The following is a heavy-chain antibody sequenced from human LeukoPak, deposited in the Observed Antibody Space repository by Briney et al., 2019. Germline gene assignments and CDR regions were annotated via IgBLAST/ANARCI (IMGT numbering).Heavy chain of an antibody. V-gene: IGHV4-39*07. CDR3: ARTDTHLDY. D-gene: IGHD5-18*01. CDR2: IYYSGST. CDR1: GGSISSSSYY. Sequence: SETLSLTCTVSGGSISSSSYYWGWIRQPPGKGLEWIGSIYYSGSTYYNPSLKSRVTISVDTSKNQFSLKLSSVTAADTAVYYCARTDTHLDYWGQGTLVTVSS. J-gene: IGHJ4*02.